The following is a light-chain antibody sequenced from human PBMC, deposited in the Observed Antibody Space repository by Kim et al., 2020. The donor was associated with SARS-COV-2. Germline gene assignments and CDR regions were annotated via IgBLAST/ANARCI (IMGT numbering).Light chain of an antibody. CDR3: CSYAGTSTYV. J-gene: IGLJ1*01. CDR1: SRDVGAYNY. V-gene: IGLV2-11*01. Sequence: QSALTQPRSVSGSPGQSVTISCTGTSRDVGAYNYVSWFQQYAGTVPKLMIYDVTKRPSGVPDRFSGAKSGNTASLTISGLQAEDEADYYCCSYAGTSTYVFGTGTKVTVL. CDR2: DVT.